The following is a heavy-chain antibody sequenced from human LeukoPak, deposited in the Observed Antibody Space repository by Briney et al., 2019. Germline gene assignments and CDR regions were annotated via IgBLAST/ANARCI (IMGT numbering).Heavy chain of an antibody. D-gene: IGHD1-26*01. J-gene: IGHJ6*03. Sequence: GGSLTLSCAASGFTLSSYWMHCARHAPGKGLVWVSRINSVGSRTSYADSVKGRFTISRDNAKDTLYLQMNSLRAEDTAVYYCARAVRWELLYYYYYMDVWGKGTTVTVSS. CDR1: GFTLSSYW. CDR2: INSVGSRT. CDR3: ARAVRWELLYYYYYMDV. V-gene: IGHV3-74*01.